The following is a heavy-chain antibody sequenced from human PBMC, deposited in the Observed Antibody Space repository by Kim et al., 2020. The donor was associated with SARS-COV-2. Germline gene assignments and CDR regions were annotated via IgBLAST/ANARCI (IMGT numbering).Heavy chain of an antibody. CDR3: ARMLAGAYYFDY. CDR1: GYSFTNYW. D-gene: IGHD3-16*01. V-gene: IGHV5-51*01. Sequence: GESLKISREGSGYSFTNYWIGWVRQMSGRGLECMGIIYPGDSDTRYSPSFQAQVTISVDKSLSTAYLQWSSLKASDTAMYYCARMLAGAYYFDYWGQGTLLTVS. CDR2: IYPGDSDT. J-gene: IGHJ4*02.